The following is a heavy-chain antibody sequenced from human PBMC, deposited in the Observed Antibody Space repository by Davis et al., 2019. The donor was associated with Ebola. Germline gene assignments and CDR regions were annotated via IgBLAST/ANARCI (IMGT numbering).Heavy chain of an antibody. D-gene: IGHD5-18*01. Sequence: PGGSLRLSCVASGFTFGNFGMHWARQAPGKGLEWVAVIAYDGSNNLYADSVKGRFTISRDNSRSTLYLQMNSLRAEDTAMYYCARDLNGYSYSWGYWGQGALVTVSS. V-gene: IGHV3-30*12. CDR3: ARDLNGYSYSWGY. CDR1: GFTFGNFG. CDR2: IAYDGSNN. J-gene: IGHJ4*02.